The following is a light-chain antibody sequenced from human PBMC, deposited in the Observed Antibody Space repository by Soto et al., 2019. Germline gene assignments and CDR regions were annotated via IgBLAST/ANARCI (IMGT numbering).Light chain of an antibody. CDR1: QSLLHSNGYNY. V-gene: IGKV2-28*01. J-gene: IGKJ4*01. CDR2: LGS. CDR3: MQALQTPVT. Sequence: EIVLTQSPLSLPVTPGEPASISCRSSQSLLHSNGYNYLDWYLQKPGQSPQLLIYLGSNRASGVPDRFSGSGSGTASTLKISRVEAEDVGVYYCMQALQTPVTFGGGTKVDIK.